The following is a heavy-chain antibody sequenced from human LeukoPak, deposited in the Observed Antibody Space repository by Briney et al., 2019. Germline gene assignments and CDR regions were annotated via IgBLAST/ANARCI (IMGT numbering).Heavy chain of an antibody. V-gene: IGHV1-69*04. CDR3: ARGSENIAVAGRNWFDP. Sequence: ASVNVSCKASGGTFGSYAISWVRQAPGQGLEWMGRIIPILGIANYAQKFQGRVTITADKSTSTAYMELSSLRSEDTAVYYCARGSENIAVAGRNWFDPWGQGTLVTVSS. CDR1: GGTFGSYA. D-gene: IGHD6-19*01. J-gene: IGHJ5*02. CDR2: IIPILGIA.